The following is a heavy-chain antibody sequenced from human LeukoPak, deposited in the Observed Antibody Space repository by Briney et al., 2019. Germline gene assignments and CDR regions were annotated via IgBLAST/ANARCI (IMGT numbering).Heavy chain of an antibody. CDR3: ARGGPYYYDSSGYQPFDY. CDR1: GGTFSSYA. J-gene: IGHJ4*02. V-gene: IGHV1-69*05. CDR2: IIPIFGTA. D-gene: IGHD3-22*01. Sequence: GSSVKLSCKASGGTFSSYAISWVRQAPGQGLEWMGGIIPIFGTANSAQKFQGRVTITTDESTSTAYMELSSLRSEDTAVYYCARGGPYYYDSSGYQPFDYWGQGTLVTVSS.